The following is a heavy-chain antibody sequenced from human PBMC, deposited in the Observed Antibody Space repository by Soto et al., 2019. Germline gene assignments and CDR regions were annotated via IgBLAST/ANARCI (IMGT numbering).Heavy chain of an antibody. CDR1: GFTFDDYA. CDR2: ISWNSGSI. J-gene: IGHJ4*02. CDR3: AQSGSYSCPLDY. V-gene: IGHV3-9*01. D-gene: IGHD1-26*01. Sequence: GGSLRLSCAASGFTFDDYAMHWVRQAPGKGLEWVSGISWNSGSIGYADSVKGRVTISRDNAKNSLYLQMNSLRAEDTALYYCAQSGSYSCPLDYWGQGTLVTVSS.